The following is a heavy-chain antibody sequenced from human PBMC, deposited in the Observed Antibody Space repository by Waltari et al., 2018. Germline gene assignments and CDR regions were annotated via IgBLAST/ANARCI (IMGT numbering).Heavy chain of an antibody. Sequence: QVQLVQSGAEVKKPGHSVRVSCKASGYPFPDYYMHWVRQAPGQGLEWMGWINPNSGGTNYAQKFQGRVTMTRDTSISTASMELSRLRSDDTAVYYCARVLSYYYDSSGYYFDYWGQGTLVTVSS. V-gene: IGHV1-2*02. CDR1: GYPFPDYY. CDR3: ARVLSYYYDSSGYYFDY. D-gene: IGHD3-22*01. J-gene: IGHJ4*02. CDR2: INPNSGGT.